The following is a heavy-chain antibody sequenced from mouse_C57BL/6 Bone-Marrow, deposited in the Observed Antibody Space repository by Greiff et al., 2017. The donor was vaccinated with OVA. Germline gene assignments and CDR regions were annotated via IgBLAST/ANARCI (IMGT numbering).Heavy chain of an antibody. CDR1: GFTFTDYY. D-gene: IGHD1-1*01. J-gene: IGHJ1*03. Sequence: EVQVVESGGGLVQPGGSLSLSCAASGFTFTDYYMSWVRQPPGKALEWLGFIRNKANGYTTEYSASVKGRFTIPRDNSQCILYLQMDALRAEDSGTYYCARWEYYGGCFDVWGTGTAVTVSA. CDR3: ARWEYYGGCFDV. CDR2: IRNKANGYTT. V-gene: IGHV7-3*01.